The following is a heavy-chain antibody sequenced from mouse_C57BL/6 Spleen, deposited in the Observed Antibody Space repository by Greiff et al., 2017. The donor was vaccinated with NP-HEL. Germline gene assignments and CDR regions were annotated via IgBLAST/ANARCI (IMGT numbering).Heavy chain of an antibody. CDR1: GYSITSGYY. CDR3: SYYYGSRTFAY. CDR2: ISYDGSN. D-gene: IGHD1-1*01. J-gene: IGHJ3*01. Sequence: EVKLQESGPGLVKPSQSLSLTCSVTGYSITSGYYWNWIRQFPGNKLEWMGYISYDGSNNYNPSLKNRISITRDTSKNQFFLKLNSVTTEDTATYYCSYYYGSRTFAYWGQGTLVTVSA. V-gene: IGHV3-6*01.